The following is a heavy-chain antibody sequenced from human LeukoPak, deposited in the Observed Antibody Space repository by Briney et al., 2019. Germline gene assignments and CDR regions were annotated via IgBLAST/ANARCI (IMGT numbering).Heavy chain of an antibody. D-gene: IGHD3-10*01. CDR2: IGSGSGGRT. CDR1: GFAFSSYA. J-gene: IGHJ4*02. Sequence: GGSLRLSCAASGFAFSSYAMTWVRQAPGKGLEWVSGIGSGSGGRTYYADSVKGRFTISRDSSKNTLYLQMNSLRAEDTAVYYCARVYRGMAWSSLGYWGQGTLVTVSS. CDR3: ARVYRGMAWSSLGY. V-gene: IGHV3-23*01.